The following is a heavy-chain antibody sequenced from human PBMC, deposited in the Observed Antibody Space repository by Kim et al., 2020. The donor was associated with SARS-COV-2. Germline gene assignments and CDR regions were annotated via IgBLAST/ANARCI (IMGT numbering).Heavy chain of an antibody. D-gene: IGHD6-13*01. CDR3: AREQGSSWYKGIDY. CDR1: GFTFSSYE. V-gene: IGHV3-48*03. Sequence: GGSLRLSCAASGFTFSSYEMNWVRQAPGKGLEWVSYISSSGSTIYYADSVKGRFTISRDNAKNSLYLQMNSLRAEDTAVYYCAREQGSSWYKGIDYWGQGTLVTVSS. J-gene: IGHJ4*02. CDR2: ISSSGSTI.